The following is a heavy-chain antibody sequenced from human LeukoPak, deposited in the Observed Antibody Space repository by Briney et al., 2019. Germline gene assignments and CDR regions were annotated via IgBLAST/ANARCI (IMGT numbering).Heavy chain of an antibody. V-gene: IGHV3-23*01. CDR2: ISGSGDNT. D-gene: IGHD3-22*01. J-gene: IGHJ4*02. CDR1: GFTFNAFG. CDR3: ARSVYDSGGYYRVLDY. Sequence: GGSLRLSCAASGFTFNAFGMNWVRQAPGKGLEWVSGISGSGDNTYYADSVKGRFTISRDNAKNTLFLQMNSLRAEDTAAYYCARSVYDSGGYYRVLDYWGQGTLVTVSS.